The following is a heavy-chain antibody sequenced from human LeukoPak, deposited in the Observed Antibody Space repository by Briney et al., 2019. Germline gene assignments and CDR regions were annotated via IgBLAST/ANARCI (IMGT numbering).Heavy chain of an antibody. CDR2: ISGSGGST. Sequence: QPGGSLRLSCAASGFTFSSYAMSWVRQAPGKGLEWASAISGSGGSTYYADSVKGRFTISRDNSKNTLYLQMNRLRAEDTAVYYCAKSLHYDSSGYGYWGQGTLVTVSS. D-gene: IGHD3-22*01. CDR3: AKSLHYDSSGYGY. CDR1: GFTFSSYA. V-gene: IGHV3-23*01. J-gene: IGHJ4*02.